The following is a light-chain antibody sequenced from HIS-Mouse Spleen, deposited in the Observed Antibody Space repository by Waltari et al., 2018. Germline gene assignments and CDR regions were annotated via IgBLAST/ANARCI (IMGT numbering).Light chain of an antibody. V-gene: IGLV3-10*01. CDR2: ADS. J-gene: IGLJ2*01. CDR3: YSTDSSGNHRV. CDR1: ALPNHY. Sequence: SYELTQPPSVSVSPGQTARITCPGHALPNHYAYWYQHKSGQAPVLVIYADSKRPSGIPGGFSGSSSARMATLTISGAQVEDEADYYCYSTDSSGNHRVFGGGTKLTVL.